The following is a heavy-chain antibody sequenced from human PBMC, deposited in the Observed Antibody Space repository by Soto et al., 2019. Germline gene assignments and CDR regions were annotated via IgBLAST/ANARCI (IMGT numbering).Heavy chain of an antibody. V-gene: IGHV3-30-3*01. CDR1: GFTFSSYA. CDR3: ARDWLGSDDSSGYYPDGAFDI. CDR2: ISYDGSNK. D-gene: IGHD3-22*01. Sequence: PGGSLRLSCAASGFTFSSYAMHWVRQAPGKGLEWVAVISYDGSNKYYADSVKGRFTISRDNSKNTLYLQMNSLRAEDTAVYYCARDWLGSDDSSGYYPDGAFDIWGQGTMFTV. J-gene: IGHJ3*02.